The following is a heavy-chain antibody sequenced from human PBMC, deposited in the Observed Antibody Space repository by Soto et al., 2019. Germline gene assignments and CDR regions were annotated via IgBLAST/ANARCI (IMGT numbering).Heavy chain of an antibody. V-gene: IGHV1-3*05. Sequence: QVQLVQSGDEEKKPGASVTVSCKASGYTFTSYAIHWVRQAPGQRLEWMGWLNAGNGNTKYSQKFQGRVTITRGTSASTAYMELSSLRSEDTAVYYCARAVAVPADFDYWGQGTLVTVSS. J-gene: IGHJ4*02. D-gene: IGHD6-19*01. CDR3: ARAVAVPADFDY. CDR2: LNAGNGNT. CDR1: GYTFTSYA.